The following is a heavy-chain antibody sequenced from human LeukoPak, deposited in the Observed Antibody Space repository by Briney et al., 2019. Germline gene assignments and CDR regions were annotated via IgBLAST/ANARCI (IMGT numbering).Heavy chain of an antibody. CDR3: AKSGLNRFDY. CDR1: GFTFSTSG. D-gene: IGHD2-15*01. Sequence: GGSLRLSCVASGFTFSTSGMHWVRQSPGKGLDWVAFIRNDGNKYNYADSVKGRFTISRDNSKNTLYLQMNSLRAEDTAVYYCAKSGLNRFDYWGQGTLVTVSS. CDR2: IRNDGNKY. V-gene: IGHV3-30*02. J-gene: IGHJ4*02.